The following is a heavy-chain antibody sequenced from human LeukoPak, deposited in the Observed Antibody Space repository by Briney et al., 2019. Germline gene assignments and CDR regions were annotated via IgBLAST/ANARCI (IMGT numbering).Heavy chain of an antibody. D-gene: IGHD2-21*01. Sequence: PGGPLRLSCGASGFIFSSYSMNWVRQAPGKGLEWVSSISSSSSYIYYADSVKGRFTISRDNAKNSLYLQMNSLRAEDTAVYYCARDGYCGGDCYDAFDIWGQGTMVTVSS. V-gene: IGHV3-21*01. CDR1: GFIFSSYS. J-gene: IGHJ3*02. CDR3: ARDGYCGGDCYDAFDI. CDR2: ISSSSSYI.